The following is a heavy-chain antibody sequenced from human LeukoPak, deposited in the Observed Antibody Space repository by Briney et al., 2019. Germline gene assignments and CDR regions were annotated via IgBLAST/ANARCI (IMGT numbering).Heavy chain of an antibody. J-gene: IGHJ4*02. D-gene: IGHD2/OR15-2a*01. CDR1: GGSIGNYY. CDR2: IYASGST. Sequence: SETLSLTCSVSGGSIGNYYWNWLRQPAGKGLEWIGRIYASGSTNYNPSLKSRVTISMDKSKNHFSLNLKSVTAADTAFYYCARDFYGDDGHHPFDYWGQGIQVTVSS. V-gene: IGHV4-4*07. CDR3: ARDFYGDDGHHPFDY.